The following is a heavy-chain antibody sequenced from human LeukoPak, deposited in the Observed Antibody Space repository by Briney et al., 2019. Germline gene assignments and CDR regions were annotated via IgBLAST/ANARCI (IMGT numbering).Heavy chain of an antibody. J-gene: IGHJ4*02. CDR1: GYSENFYG. Sequence: ASVKVSCKTSGYSENFYGITWVRQVAGQGLEWMGWISAQHGQTEYAPNSQDRVTMTTDTYTNTAYMELKSLRSDDTAVYYCAGSLGYCTSNVCYLKYWGQGTLVTVSS. V-gene: IGHV1-18*01. CDR2: ISAQHGQT. D-gene: IGHD2-8*01. CDR3: AGSLGYCTSNVCYLKY.